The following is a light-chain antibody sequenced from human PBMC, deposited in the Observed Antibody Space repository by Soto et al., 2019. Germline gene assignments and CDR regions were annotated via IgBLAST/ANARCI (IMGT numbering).Light chain of an antibody. V-gene: IGKV3-20*01. CDR3: QQYGSSRLT. CDR2: GAS. CDR1: QSVSSSY. J-gene: IGKJ4*01. Sequence: EIVLTQSPGTLSVSPGERATLSCRASQSVSSSYLAWYQQKPGQAPRLLIYGASSRATGIPDRFSGSGSGTDFTLTISRLETEDFAVYYCQQYGSSRLTFGGGTKVEIK.